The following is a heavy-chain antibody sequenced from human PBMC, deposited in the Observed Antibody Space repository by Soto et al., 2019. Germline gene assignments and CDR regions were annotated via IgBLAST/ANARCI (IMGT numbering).Heavy chain of an antibody. CDR1: GYTFSDYD. J-gene: IGHJ5*02. Sequence: SVKVSCKTSGYTFSDYDINWVRQATGQGLEWIGWMNPNSGETGYAQKFQGRVTMTRSVSLTTAYLELSSLRSEDTAVYYCARVAVAARPRWYNWFDPWGQGTLVTVSS. CDR3: ARVAVAARPRWYNWFDP. V-gene: IGHV1-8*02. D-gene: IGHD2-15*01. CDR2: MNPNSGET.